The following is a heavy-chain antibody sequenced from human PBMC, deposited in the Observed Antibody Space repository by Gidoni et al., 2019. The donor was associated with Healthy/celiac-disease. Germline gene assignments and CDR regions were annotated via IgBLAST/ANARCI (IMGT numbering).Heavy chain of an antibody. CDR1: GFTFSSYG. Sequence: QVQLVESGGGVVQPGRSLRPSCAASGFTFSSYGMHWVRQAPGKGLEWVAVIWYDGSNKYYADSVKGRFTISRDNSKNTLYLQMNSLRAEDTAVYYCARLGGDYYLDAFDIWGQGTMVTVSS. J-gene: IGHJ3*02. V-gene: IGHV3-33*01. CDR2: IWYDGSNK. CDR3: ARLGGDYYLDAFDI. D-gene: IGHD2-21*02.